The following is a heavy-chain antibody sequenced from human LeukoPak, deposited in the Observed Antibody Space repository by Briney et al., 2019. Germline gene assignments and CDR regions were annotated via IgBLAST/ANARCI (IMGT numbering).Heavy chain of an antibody. CDR2: IYSGGNT. D-gene: IGHD3-16*01. J-gene: IGHJ4*02. Sequence: GGPLRLSCAASGFTVSSNYMSWVRQAPGKGLEWVSVIYSGGNTYYADSVKGRFTISRDNSRNTLYLRINSLRAEDTAVYYCARELGIGDFDYWGQGTLVTVSS. V-gene: IGHV3-53*01. CDR3: ARELGIGDFDY. CDR1: GFTVSSNY.